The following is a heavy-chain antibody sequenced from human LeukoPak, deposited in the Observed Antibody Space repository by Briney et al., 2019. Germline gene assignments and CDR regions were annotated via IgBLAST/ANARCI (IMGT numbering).Heavy chain of an antibody. D-gene: IGHD3-3*01. CDR1: GFTFGTST. CDR2: INSNGGST. Sequence: GGSLRLSCTTSGFTFGTSTMTWVRQAPRKGLEWVSTINSNGGSTYYASSVKGRFTISRDNSRNTLYLRMSSLRAEDTAVYYCEPPLQFLESWGQGTMVIVSS. V-gene: IGHV3-23*01. CDR3: EPPLQFLES. J-gene: IGHJ5*02.